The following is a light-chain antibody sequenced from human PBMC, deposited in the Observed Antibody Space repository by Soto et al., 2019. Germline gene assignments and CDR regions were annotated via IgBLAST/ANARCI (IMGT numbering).Light chain of an antibody. V-gene: IGKV3-20*01. J-gene: IGKJ1*01. Sequence: EIVLTQSPGTLSLSPGERATLSCRASQSVSSSYLAWYQQKPGQAPRLLIYGASSRATGISDRFSGSGSGRDFTLTISRLEPEDVAVYYCRQYGSALTWTFGQGTKVEIK. CDR3: RQYGSALTWT. CDR2: GAS. CDR1: QSVSSSY.